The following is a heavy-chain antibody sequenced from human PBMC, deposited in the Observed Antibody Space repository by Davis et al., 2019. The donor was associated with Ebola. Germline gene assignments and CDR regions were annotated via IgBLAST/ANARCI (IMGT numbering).Heavy chain of an antibody. CDR3: ARDLRYDSSGSDYYFYMDV. D-gene: IGHD3-22*01. Sequence: PSETLSLTCTVSGGSISSYYWSWIRQPAGKGLEWIGRIYTSGSTNYNPPLKSRVTMSVDTSKTQFSLKLSSVTAADTAVYYCARDLRYDSSGSDYYFYMDVWGKGTTVTVSS. J-gene: IGHJ6*03. CDR1: GGSISSYY. CDR2: IYTSGST. V-gene: IGHV4-4*07.